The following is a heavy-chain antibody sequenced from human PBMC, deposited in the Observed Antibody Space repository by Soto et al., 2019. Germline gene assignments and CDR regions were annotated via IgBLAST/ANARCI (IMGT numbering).Heavy chain of an antibody. Sequence: ASVKVSCKASGYTFTTYDISWVRQATGQGLEWMGWMNPYSGNTGYAQKFQGRVTVTRNTSISTVYMELSGLRRDDTAVYYCAKRKERSGPHYFDYWGQGSQVTVSS. V-gene: IGHV1-8*01. CDR1: GYTFTTYD. J-gene: IGHJ4*02. CDR2: MNPYSGNT. CDR3: AKRKERSGPHYFDY. D-gene: IGHD6-25*01.